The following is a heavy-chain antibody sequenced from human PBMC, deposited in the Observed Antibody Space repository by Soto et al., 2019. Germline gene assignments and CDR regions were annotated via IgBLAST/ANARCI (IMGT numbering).Heavy chain of an antibody. CDR1: GFTFGTYA. J-gene: IGHJ4*02. Sequence: GGSLRLSCAASGFTFGTYAMSWVRQAPGKGLEWVSAISGRGGSTYYADSVKGRFTISRDNSKNTLYLQMNSLRAEDTAVYYCAKLPLGYSSSWYAPGGDYWGQGTLVTVSS. V-gene: IGHV3-23*01. D-gene: IGHD6-13*01. CDR3: AKLPLGYSSSWYAPGGDY. CDR2: ISGRGGST.